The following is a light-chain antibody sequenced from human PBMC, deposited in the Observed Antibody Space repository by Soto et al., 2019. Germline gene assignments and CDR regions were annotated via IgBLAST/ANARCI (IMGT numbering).Light chain of an antibody. V-gene: IGLV2-23*01. J-gene: IGLJ2*01. CDR3: CSHAGGGTML. CDR1: SRDVGRYNL. Sequence: QSALAQPASVSGSPGQSITISCTGTSRDVGRYNLVSWYQQHPGKAPKLVIYEDNKRPSGVSNRFSGSKSGNTASLTISGLQADDEADYYCCSHAGGGTMLFGGGTKVPS. CDR2: EDN.